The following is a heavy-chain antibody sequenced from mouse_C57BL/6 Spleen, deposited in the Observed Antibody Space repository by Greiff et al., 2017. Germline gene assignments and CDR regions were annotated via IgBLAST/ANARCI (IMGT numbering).Heavy chain of an antibody. V-gene: IGHV1-18*01. Sequence: EVKVVESGPELVKPGASVKIPCKASGYTFTDYNMDWVKQSHGKSLEWIGDINPNNGGTIYNQKFKGKATLTVDKSSSTAYMELRSLTSEDTAVYYCARRTTVVPWYFDVWGTGTTVTVSS. CDR1: GYTFTDYN. CDR2: INPNNGGT. J-gene: IGHJ1*03. CDR3: ARRTTVVPWYFDV. D-gene: IGHD1-1*01.